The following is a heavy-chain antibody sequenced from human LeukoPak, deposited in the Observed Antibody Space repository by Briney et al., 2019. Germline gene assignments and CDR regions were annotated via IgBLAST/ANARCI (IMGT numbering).Heavy chain of an antibody. CDR3: ARGDGGYYFDY. J-gene: IGHJ4*02. V-gene: IGHV3-20*04. Sequence: GGSLRLSCAASGFTFSSYWMSWVRQAPGKGLEWVSGINWNGGSTGYADSVKGRFTISRDNAKNSLYLQMNSLRAEDTALYYCARGDGGYYFDYWGQGTLVTVSS. D-gene: IGHD3-10*01. CDR2: INWNGGST. CDR1: GFTFSSYW.